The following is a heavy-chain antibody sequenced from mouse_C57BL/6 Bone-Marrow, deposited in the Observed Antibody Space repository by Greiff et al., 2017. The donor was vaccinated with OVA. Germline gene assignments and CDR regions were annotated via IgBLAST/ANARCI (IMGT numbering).Heavy chain of an antibody. D-gene: IGHD2-5*01. V-gene: IGHV2-9-1*01. CDR3: ASYYSNYGGFAY. CDR2: IWTGGGT. CDR1: GFSLTSYA. J-gene: IGHJ3*01. Sequence: VQRVESGPGLVAPSQSLSITCTVSGFSLTSYAISWVRQPPGKGLEWLGVIWTGGGTNYNSALKSRLSISKDNSKSQVFLKMNSLQTDDTARYYCASYYSNYGGFAYWGQGTLVTVSA.